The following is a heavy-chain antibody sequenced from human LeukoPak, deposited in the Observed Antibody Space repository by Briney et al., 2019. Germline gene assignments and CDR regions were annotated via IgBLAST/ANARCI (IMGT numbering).Heavy chain of an antibody. CDR3: ARGSLRYSSGEAHYYYGMDV. D-gene: IGHD6-19*01. V-gene: IGHV1-2*02. CDR2: INPNSGGT. Sequence: ASVKVSCKASGYTFTGYYMHWVRQAPGQGLEWMGWINPNSGGTNYAQKFQGRVTMTRNTSISTAYMELSSLRSEDTAVYYCARGSLRYSSGEAHYYYGMDVWGQGTTVTVSS. J-gene: IGHJ6*02. CDR1: GYTFTGYY.